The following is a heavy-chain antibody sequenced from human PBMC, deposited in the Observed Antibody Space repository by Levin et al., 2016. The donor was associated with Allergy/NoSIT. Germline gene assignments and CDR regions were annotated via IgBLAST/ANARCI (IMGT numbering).Heavy chain of an antibody. CDR1: GHSVTTSF. CDR2: INPSGDTT. D-gene: IGHD3-3*02. V-gene: IGHV1-46*03. CDR3: AAFQNKGAEYFQY. J-gene: IGHJ1*01. Sequence: ASVKVSCKASGHSVTTSFIHWVRQAPGQGLEWMGMINPSGDTTAYAQNLQGRVTMTRDTSTNTVYMDLSSLTSDDTAVYYCAAFQNKGAEYFQYWGQGTLVTVSS.